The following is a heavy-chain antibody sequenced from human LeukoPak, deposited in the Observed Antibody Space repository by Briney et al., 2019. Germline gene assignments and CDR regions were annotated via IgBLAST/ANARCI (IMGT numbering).Heavy chain of an antibody. CDR3: ARSPSRTRDVGY. J-gene: IGHJ4*02. D-gene: IGHD5-24*01. V-gene: IGHV4-59*01. Sequence: SETLSLTCTVSGGSISSYYWSWIRQPPGKGLEWIGYIYYSGSTNYNPSLKSRVTISVDTSKNQFSLKLSSVTAADTAVYYCARSPSRTRDVGYWGQGTLVTVSS. CDR2: IYYSGST. CDR1: GGSISSYY.